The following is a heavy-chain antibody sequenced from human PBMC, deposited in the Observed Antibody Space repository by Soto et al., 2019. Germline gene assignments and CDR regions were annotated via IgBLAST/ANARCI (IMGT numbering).Heavy chain of an antibody. Sequence: SETLSLTIAIYGGSFSGYYCSWIRQPPGKGLEWIGEINHSGSTNYNPSLKSRVTISVDTSKNQFSLKLSSVTAADTAVYYCARGPRRGSYSGSYYYGMDVWGQGTTVTVSS. CDR3: ARGPRRGSYSGSYYYGMDV. V-gene: IGHV4-34*01. J-gene: IGHJ6*02. CDR2: INHSGST. D-gene: IGHD1-26*01. CDR1: GGSFSGYY.